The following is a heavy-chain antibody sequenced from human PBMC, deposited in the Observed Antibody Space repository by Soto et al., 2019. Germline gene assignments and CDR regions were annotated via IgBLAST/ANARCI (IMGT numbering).Heavy chain of an antibody. CDR3: ASGPWAA. D-gene: IGHD7-27*01. Sequence: QVQLVESGGGVVQPGRSLRLSCAASGFTFSSYAMHWVRQAPGKGLEWVAVISYDGSNKYYADSVKGRFTISRDNSKNTLYLQMNSLRAEDTAVYYCASGPWAAWGQGTLVTVSS. V-gene: IGHV3-30-3*01. CDR2: ISYDGSNK. J-gene: IGHJ5*02. CDR1: GFTFSSYA.